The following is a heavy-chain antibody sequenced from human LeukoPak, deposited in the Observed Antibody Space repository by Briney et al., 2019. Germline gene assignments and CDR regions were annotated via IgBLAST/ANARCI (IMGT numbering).Heavy chain of an antibody. CDR3: ASGYNLNWFDP. V-gene: IGHV1-8*02. J-gene: IGHJ5*02. Sequence: ASVKVSCKASGYTFTGYYIHWVRQAPGQGLEWMGWMNPNSGNTGYAQKFQGRVTMTRNTSISTAYMELSSLRSEDTAVYYCASGYNLNWFDPWGQGTLVTVSS. CDR2: MNPNSGNT. CDR1: GYTFTGYY. D-gene: IGHD1-1*01.